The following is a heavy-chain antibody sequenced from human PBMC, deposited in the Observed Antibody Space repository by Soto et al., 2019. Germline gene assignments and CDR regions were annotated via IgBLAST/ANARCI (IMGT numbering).Heavy chain of an antibody. V-gene: IGHV4-4*02. J-gene: IGHJ3*02. CDR3: ARVGIETIQLWSQAFDI. CDR1: GGSISTSNW. CDR2: IYHSGST. D-gene: IGHD5-18*01. Sequence: PSELLSLTYAVSGGSISTSNWCSWVRQPPGKGLEWIGEIYHSGSTNYNPSLKSRVTISVDKSKNQFSLKLSSVTAADTAVYYCARVGIETIQLWSQAFDIWGQGTMVT.